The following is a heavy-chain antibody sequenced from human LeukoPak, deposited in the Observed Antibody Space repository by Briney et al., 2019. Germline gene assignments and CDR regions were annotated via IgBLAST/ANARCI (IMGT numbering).Heavy chain of an antibody. D-gene: IGHD7-27*01. CDR1: GGSISSGGYY. V-gene: IGHV4-30-2*01. CDR2: IYHSGST. Sequence: SETLSLTCTVSGGSISSGGYYWSWIRQPPGKGLEWIGYIYHSGSTYYNPSLKSRVTISVDRSKNQFSLKLSSVTAADTAVYYCARRPYPKGPGDYWGQGTLVTVSS. CDR3: ARRPYPKGPGDY. J-gene: IGHJ4*02.